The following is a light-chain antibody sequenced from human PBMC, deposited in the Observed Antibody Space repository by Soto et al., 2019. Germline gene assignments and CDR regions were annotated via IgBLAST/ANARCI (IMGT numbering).Light chain of an antibody. CDR2: GAS. Sequence: EIVLTQSPGTLSLSPGERATLSCRASQSLTNNYFAWYQQKPGRALRLLIDGASTRATGIPDRFSGSGSGTDFILTISRLEPADVAVYSCQQYEAVVTFGQGTQV. J-gene: IGKJ1*01. V-gene: IGKV3-20*01. CDR1: QSLTNNY. CDR3: QQYEAVVT.